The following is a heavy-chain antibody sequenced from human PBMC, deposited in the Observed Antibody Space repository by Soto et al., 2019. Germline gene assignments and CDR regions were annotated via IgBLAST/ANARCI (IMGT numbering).Heavy chain of an antibody. CDR2: INSGGST. D-gene: IGHD3-16*02. Sequence: EVPLVESGGGLVEPGGSLRLSCTASGFTVSRDYMSWVRQAPGKGLEWVSVINSGGSTYYADSVKGRFTISRHNCKNTLYLQMNSLRAEDTAVYYCASWGSYRLRWGKGTLVTVSS. CDR1: GFTVSRDY. CDR3: ASWGSYRLR. V-gene: IGHV3-53*04. J-gene: IGHJ4*02.